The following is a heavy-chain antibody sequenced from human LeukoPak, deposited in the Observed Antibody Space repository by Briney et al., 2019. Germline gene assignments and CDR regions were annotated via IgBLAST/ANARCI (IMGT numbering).Heavy chain of an antibody. CDR3: ARHDSSGPYNAFDI. Sequence: SETLSLTCAVYGGSFSGYYWSWIRQPAGKGLEWIGRIYTSGSTNYNPSLKSRVTISVDTSKNQFSLKLSSVTAADTAVYYCARHDSSGPYNAFDIWGQGTMVTVSS. CDR2: IYTSGST. J-gene: IGHJ3*02. D-gene: IGHD3-22*01. CDR1: GGSFSGYY. V-gene: IGHV4-59*10.